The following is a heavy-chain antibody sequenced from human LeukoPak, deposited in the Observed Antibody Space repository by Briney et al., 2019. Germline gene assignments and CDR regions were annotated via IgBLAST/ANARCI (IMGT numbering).Heavy chain of an antibody. V-gene: IGHV3-7*01. D-gene: IGHD3-10*01. J-gene: IGHJ4*02. CDR3: ASPYYYSSGSHPY. CDR2: IKQDGSEK. Sequence: GGSLRLSCAASGFTFSSYWMTWVRQAPGKGLEWVANIKQDGSEKNYVDSVTGRFTISRDNAKNSLYLQMNSLRAEDTAVYFCASPYYYSSGSHPYWGQGSLVTVSS. CDR1: GFTFSSYW.